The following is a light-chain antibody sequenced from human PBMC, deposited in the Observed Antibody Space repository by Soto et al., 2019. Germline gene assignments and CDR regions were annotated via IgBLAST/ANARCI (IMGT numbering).Light chain of an antibody. CDR3: AAWDDSLSGVL. CDR1: SSDVGGYDF. Sequence: QSVLTQPRSVSGSPGQSVTISCTGSSSDVGGYDFVSWYQQHPGKAPKLMISDVSERPSGVPDRFSGSKSANTASLTISGLQAEDEADYYCAAWDDSLSGVLFGGGTKLTVL. V-gene: IGLV2-11*01. J-gene: IGLJ2*01. CDR2: DVS.